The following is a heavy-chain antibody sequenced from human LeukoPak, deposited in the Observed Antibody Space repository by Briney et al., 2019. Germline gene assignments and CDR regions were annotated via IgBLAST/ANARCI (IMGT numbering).Heavy chain of an antibody. V-gene: IGHV3-48*03. CDR3: ARSTELSDPYFYYGMDV. Sequence: GGSLRLSCAASGFSFRSFEMSWVRQAPGKGLECISYISSGGGTIYHADSVKGRFTISRDNANNSLYLQMNSLRAEDTAIYYCARSTELSDPYFYYGMDVWAKGPRSPSP. J-gene: IGHJ6*02. CDR2: ISSGGGTI. D-gene: IGHD1-26*01. CDR1: GFSFRSFE.